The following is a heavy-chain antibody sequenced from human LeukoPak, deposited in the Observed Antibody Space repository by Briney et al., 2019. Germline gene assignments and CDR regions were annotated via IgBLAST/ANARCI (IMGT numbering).Heavy chain of an antibody. D-gene: IGHD2-2*02. Sequence: ASVKISCKASGYTFTTYGISWVRQAPGQGLEWMGWISAYNGNTNYAQKLQGRVTMTTDTSTSTAYMELRSLRSDDTAVYYCAGDTSGSVPAAIASIDYWGQGTLVTVSS. V-gene: IGHV1-18*01. CDR1: GYTFTTYG. CDR2: ISAYNGNT. CDR3: AGDTSGSVPAAIASIDY. J-gene: IGHJ4*02.